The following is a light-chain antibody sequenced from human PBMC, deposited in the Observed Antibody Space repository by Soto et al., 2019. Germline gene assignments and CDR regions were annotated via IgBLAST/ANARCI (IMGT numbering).Light chain of an antibody. CDR3: SSYTSSSTQV. J-gene: IGLJ2*01. Sequence: QSALTQPASVSGSPGQSITISCTGTSSDVGGYNYVSWYQQHPAKAPNLMIYEVSNRPSGVSNRFSGSKSGNTASLTISGLQAEDEADYYCSSYTSSSTQVFGGGTKLTVL. CDR1: SSDVGGYNY. V-gene: IGLV2-14*01. CDR2: EVS.